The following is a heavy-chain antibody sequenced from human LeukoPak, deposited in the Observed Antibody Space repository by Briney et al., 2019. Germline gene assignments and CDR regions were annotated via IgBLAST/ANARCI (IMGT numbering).Heavy chain of an antibody. Sequence: KPSETLSLTCAVYGGSFSGYYWSWIRQPPGKGLEWIGEINHSGSTNYNPSLKSRVTISVDTSKNQFSLKLSSVTAADTAVYYCARGYYYGSGSNDAFDIWGQGTMVTVSS. CDR3: ARGYYYGSGSNDAFDI. J-gene: IGHJ3*02. V-gene: IGHV4-34*01. CDR1: GGSFSGYY. D-gene: IGHD3-10*01. CDR2: INHSGST.